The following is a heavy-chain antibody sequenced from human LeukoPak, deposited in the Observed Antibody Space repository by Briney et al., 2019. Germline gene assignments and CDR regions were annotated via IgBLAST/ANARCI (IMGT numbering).Heavy chain of an antibody. Sequence: GGSLRLSCVTSGFTFGNYAMTWVRQAPGKGLDWVSSVSESGDRTYYADSVKGRFTISRDNSKNIVYLQMDSLRAEDTAVYYCAKRNFYDKNNYYYWHYYDNWGQGTLVIVSS. V-gene: IGHV3-23*01. J-gene: IGHJ4*02. CDR3: AKRNFYDKNNYYYWHYYDN. CDR1: GFTFGNYA. CDR2: VSESGDRT. D-gene: IGHD3-16*01.